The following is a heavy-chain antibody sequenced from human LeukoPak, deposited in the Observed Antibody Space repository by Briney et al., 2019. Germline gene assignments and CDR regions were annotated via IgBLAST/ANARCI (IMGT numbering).Heavy chain of an antibody. D-gene: IGHD3-10*01. Sequence: SGGSLRLSCAASGFTFSSYEMNWVRQAPGKGLEWVSYISSSGSTIYYADSVKGRFTISRDNAKNSLYLQMNSLRAEDTATYYCARDRLWFGERYEYWGQGTLVTVSS. CDR1: GFTFSSYE. J-gene: IGHJ4*02. CDR3: ARDRLWFGERYEY. CDR2: ISSSGSTI. V-gene: IGHV3-48*03.